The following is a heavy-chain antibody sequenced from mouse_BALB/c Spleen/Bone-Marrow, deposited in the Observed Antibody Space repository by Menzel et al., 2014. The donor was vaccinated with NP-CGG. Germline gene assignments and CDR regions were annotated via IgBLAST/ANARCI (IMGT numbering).Heavy chain of an antibody. J-gene: IGHJ4*01. CDR1: DYSFTDYY. CDR3: ARSEGIYYYGSSYALDY. CDR2: ISCYNGAT. V-gene: IGHV1S34*01. D-gene: IGHD1-1*01. Sequence: LVKTGASVKISCKASDYSFTDYYMHWVKQTHGKSLEWIGYISCYNGATSYNQKFKGKATFTVDTSSSTAYMQFSSLTSEDSAVYYCARSEGIYYYGSSYALDYWGQGTPVTVSS.